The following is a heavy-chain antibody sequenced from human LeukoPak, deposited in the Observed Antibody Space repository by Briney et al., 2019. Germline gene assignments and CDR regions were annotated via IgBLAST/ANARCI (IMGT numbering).Heavy chain of an antibody. J-gene: IGHJ4*02. CDR1: GYTFSSCW. D-gene: IGHD3-10*01. CDR2: ISTDVSTT. Sequence: GGSLRLSCTASGYTFSSCWTHWVRQAPGKGLVWVSRISTDVSTTTYADSVTGRFTISRDNAKNTLYLQMNSLRDEDTAVYYCSRVTFGPNDYWGQGTLVTVSS. CDR3: SRVTFGPNDY. V-gene: IGHV3-74*01.